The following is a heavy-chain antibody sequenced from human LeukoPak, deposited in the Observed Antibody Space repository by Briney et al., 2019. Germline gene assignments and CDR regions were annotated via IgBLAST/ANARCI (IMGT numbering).Heavy chain of an antibody. D-gene: IGHD4-17*01. Sequence: GGSLRLSCAASGFTFTNYAMTWVRQAPGKGLEWVSTISGSGGSTYYADSVKGRFTISRDNSKNTLFLQMNSLRAEDTAVYYCARDPDDYGDYSYFDYWGQGTLVTVSS. CDR1: GFTFTNYA. CDR3: ARDPDDYGDYSYFDY. J-gene: IGHJ4*02. V-gene: IGHV3-23*01. CDR2: ISGSGGST.